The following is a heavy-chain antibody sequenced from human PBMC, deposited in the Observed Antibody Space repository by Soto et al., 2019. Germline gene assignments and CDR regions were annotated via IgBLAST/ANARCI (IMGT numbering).Heavy chain of an antibody. D-gene: IGHD5-12*01. V-gene: IGHV1-24*01. CDR2: FEPEDGKT. Sequence: ASVKVSCKVSGYTLTELSMHWVRQAPGKGLEWMGGFEPEDGKTIYAQRFQGRVTMTEDTSADTAYMELSSLRSEDTAVYYCATDGRGYDFAFDIWGQGTLVTVSS. CDR1: GYTLTELS. CDR3: ATDGRGYDFAFDI. J-gene: IGHJ3*02.